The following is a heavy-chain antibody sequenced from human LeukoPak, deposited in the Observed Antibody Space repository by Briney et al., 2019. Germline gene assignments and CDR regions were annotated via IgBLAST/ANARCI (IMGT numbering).Heavy chain of an antibody. CDR3: ARGGYYGSGRYYFDS. CDR1: GFTFSSYW. D-gene: IGHD3-3*01. V-gene: IGHV3-74*01. CDR2: IKSDGSNT. Sequence: QTGGSLRLPCAASGFTFSSYWMHWVRQAPGKGLVWVSRIKSDGSNTNYADSVKGRFTIPRDNAKNTLHLQMNSLRAEDTAVYYCARGGYYGSGRYYFDSWGQGTLVTVSS. J-gene: IGHJ4*02.